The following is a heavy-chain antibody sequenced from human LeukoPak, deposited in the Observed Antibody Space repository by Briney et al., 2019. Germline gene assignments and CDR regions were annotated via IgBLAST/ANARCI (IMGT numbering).Heavy chain of an antibody. CDR3: ARWNIAMDY. J-gene: IGHJ4*02. Sequence: GGSLRLSCAASGFTFSSYSMNWVRQAPGKGLEWVSYIRSSSRTIYYADSVKGRFTISRDNAKNSLYLQMNSLRAEDTAVYYCARWNIAMDYWGQGILVTVSS. CDR1: GFTFSSYS. V-gene: IGHV3-48*01. CDR2: IRSSSRTI. D-gene: IGHD5-18*01.